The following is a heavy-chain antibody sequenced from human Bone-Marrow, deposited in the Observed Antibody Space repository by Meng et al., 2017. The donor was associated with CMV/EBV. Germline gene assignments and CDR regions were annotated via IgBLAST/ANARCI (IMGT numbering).Heavy chain of an antibody. CDR1: GYTFTAYY. D-gene: IGHD5-18*01. V-gene: IGHV1-2*02. CDR2: INPSSGGT. CDR3: ANSRYSSSWYDF. J-gene: IGHJ5*01. Sequence: ASVKVSRQASGYTFTAYYMHWLRQAPGQGLEWMGWINPSSGGTSYAQKYQGRVTMTTDTSISTAYMELSNLTSDDTAVFYCANSRYSSSWYDFWGQGTLVTVSS.